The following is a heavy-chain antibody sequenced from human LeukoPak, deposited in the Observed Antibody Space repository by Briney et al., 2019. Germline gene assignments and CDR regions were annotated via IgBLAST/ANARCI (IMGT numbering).Heavy chain of an antibody. CDR2: IYTSGST. D-gene: IGHD3-10*01. V-gene: IGHV4-4*07. CDR1: GGSISSYY. J-gene: IGHJ6*03. Sequence: SETLSLTCTVSGGSISSYYWSWIRQPAGKGLEWIGRIYTSGSTNYNPSLKSRVTMSVDTSKNQFSLKLSSVTAADTAVYYCARELGYYYGSGSSDYYYYYYYMDVWGKGTTVTISS. CDR3: ARELGYYYGSGSSDYYYYYYYMDV.